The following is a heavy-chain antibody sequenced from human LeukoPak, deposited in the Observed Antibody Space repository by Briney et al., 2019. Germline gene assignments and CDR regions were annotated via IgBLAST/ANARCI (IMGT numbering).Heavy chain of an antibody. V-gene: IGHV4-31*03. D-gene: IGHD2-8*01. CDR3: ARQYCTNGVCPYFDY. Sequence: PSQTLSLTCTVSGGSISSGGYYWSWIRQHPGKGLEWIGYIYYSGSTYYNPSLKSRVTISVDTSKNQFSLKLSSVTAADTAVYYCARQYCTNGVCPYFDYWGQGTLVTVSS. J-gene: IGHJ4*02. CDR1: GGSISSGGYY. CDR2: IYYSGST.